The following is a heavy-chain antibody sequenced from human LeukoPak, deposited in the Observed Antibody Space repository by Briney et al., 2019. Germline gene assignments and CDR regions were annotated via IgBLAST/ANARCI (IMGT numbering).Heavy chain of an antibody. Sequence: SETLSLTCTVSGGSISSSSYYWGWIRQPPGKGLEWIGSIYYSGSTYYNPSLKSRVTISVDTSKNQFSLKLSSVTAADTAVYYCARGHTTVTPRVYRRGYYMDVWGKGTTVTVSS. D-gene: IGHD4-11*01. CDR3: ARGHTTVTPRVYRRGYYMDV. CDR2: IYYSGST. J-gene: IGHJ6*03. CDR1: GGSISSSSYY. V-gene: IGHV4-39*07.